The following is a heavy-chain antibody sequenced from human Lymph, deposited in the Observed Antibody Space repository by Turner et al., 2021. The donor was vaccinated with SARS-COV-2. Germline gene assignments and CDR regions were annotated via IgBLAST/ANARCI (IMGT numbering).Heavy chain of an antibody. CDR2: ISGSGART. V-gene: IGHV3-23*01. D-gene: IGHD3-16*01. Sequence: VQLLESGGDLVQPGGSLRLSCAASGFTFSNYAMSWVRQAPGKGMEWVSDISGSGARTYYADSVKGRFTISRDNSKNTLFLQMNSLRADDTAIYYCAKSPLGEDYFDYWGQGTLVTVSS. CDR1: GFTFSNYA. CDR3: AKSPLGEDYFDY. J-gene: IGHJ4*02.